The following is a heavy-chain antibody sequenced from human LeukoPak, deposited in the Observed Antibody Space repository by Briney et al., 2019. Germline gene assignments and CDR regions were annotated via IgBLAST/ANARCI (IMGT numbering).Heavy chain of an antibody. CDR2: IGTAGDT. J-gene: IGHJ6*03. D-gene: IGHD1-26*01. V-gene: IGHV3-13*01. CDR1: GFTFSSYD. CDR3: AKGHGWEASYYYYYMDV. Sequence: GGSLRLSCAASGFTFSSYDMHWVRQATGKGLEWVSAIGTAGDTYYPGSVKGRFTISRENAKNSLYLQMNSLRAGDTAVYYCAKGHGWEASYYYYYMDVWGKGTTVTISS.